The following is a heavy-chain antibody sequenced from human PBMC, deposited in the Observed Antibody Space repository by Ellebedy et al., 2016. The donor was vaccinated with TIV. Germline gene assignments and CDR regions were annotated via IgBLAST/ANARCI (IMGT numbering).Heavy chain of an antibody. D-gene: IGHD7-27*01. V-gene: IGHV3-69-1*01. CDR3: ARDDMWGFDS. Sequence: GESLKISRAASGFVFRNYPLNWVRQAPGKGLEWLSHIRRSGKLDYADSVKGRFTISRDNAKNSLYLLMNSLRAEDTAIYYCARDDMWGFDSWGQGTLVTVSS. J-gene: IGHJ4*02. CDR1: GFVFRNYP. CDR2: IRRSGKL.